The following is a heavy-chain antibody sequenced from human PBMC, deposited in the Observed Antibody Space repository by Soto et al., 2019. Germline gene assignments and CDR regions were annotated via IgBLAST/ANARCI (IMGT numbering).Heavy chain of an antibody. CDR3: ARDAEVEWPESAFDY. Sequence: EVQLVESGGGLVKPGGSLRLSCAASGFTFSSYSMNWVRQAPGKGLEWVSSISSSSSYIYYADSVKGRFTISRDNAKNSLYLQMNSLRAEDTAVYYCARDAEVEWPESAFDYWGQGTLVTVSS. CDR2: ISSSSSYI. D-gene: IGHD2-15*01. V-gene: IGHV3-21*01. J-gene: IGHJ4*02. CDR1: GFTFSSYS.